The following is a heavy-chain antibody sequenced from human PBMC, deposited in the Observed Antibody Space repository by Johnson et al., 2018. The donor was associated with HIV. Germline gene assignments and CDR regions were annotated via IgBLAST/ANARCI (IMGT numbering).Heavy chain of an antibody. Sequence: VESGGGLIQPGGSLRLSCVASGFTVSYNYMNWVRQAPGKGLEWVSVIYSGGNTFYADSVQGRFTISRDNSKKTLDLHMNSLRVEDTAVYYCAKNSAAFDIWGQGTMVTVSS. CDR3: AKNSAAFDI. J-gene: IGHJ3*02. CDR1: GFTVSYNY. D-gene: IGHD2/OR15-2a*01. V-gene: IGHV3-53*01. CDR2: IYSGGNT.